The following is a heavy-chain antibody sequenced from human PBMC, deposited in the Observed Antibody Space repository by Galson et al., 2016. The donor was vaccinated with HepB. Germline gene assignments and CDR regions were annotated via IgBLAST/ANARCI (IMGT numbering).Heavy chain of an antibody. CDR3: AKSVLEYDILTGYYRRGADY. CDR1: GFTLSSYA. J-gene: IGHJ4*02. D-gene: IGHD3-9*01. Sequence: SLRLSCAASGFTLSSYAMSWVRQAPGKGLEWVSSSGSGGPTYYADSVKGRFTISRANSKNTLFLQMHSLRADDTAVYYCAKSVLEYDILTGYYRRGADYWGQGTLVTVSS. CDR2: SGSGGPT. V-gene: IGHV3-23*01.